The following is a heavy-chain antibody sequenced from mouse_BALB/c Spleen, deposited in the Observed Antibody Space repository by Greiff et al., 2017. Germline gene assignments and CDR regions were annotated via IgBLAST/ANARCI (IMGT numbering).Heavy chain of an antibody. CDR2: ISSGGSYT. D-gene: IGHD2-4*01. CDR3: ARDRAMITTRDYYAMDY. J-gene: IGHJ4*01. CDR1: GFTFSSYA. Sequence: EVKLVESGGGLVKPGGSLKLSCAASGFTFSSYAMSWVRQSPEKRLEWVAEISSGGSYTYYPDTVTGRFTISRDNAKNTLYLEMSSLRSEDTAMYYCARDRAMITTRDYYAMDYWGQGTSVTVSS. V-gene: IGHV5-9-4*01.